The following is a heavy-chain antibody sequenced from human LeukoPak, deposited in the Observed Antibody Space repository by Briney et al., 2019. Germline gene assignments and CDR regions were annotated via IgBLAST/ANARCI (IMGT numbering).Heavy chain of an antibody. CDR1: GFTFSSYE. D-gene: IGHD2/OR15-2a*01. V-gene: IGHV3-21*01. J-gene: IGHJ6*03. CDR3: ARGEFGDYYYFYMDV. Sequence: GGSLRLSCAASGFTFSSYEMNWVRQAPGKGLEWVSSITSSNNYIYYGDSVKGRFTISRDDAKNSLFLQMNSLRAEDTATYYCARGEFGDYYYFYMDVWGKGTTVTISS. CDR2: ITSSNNYI.